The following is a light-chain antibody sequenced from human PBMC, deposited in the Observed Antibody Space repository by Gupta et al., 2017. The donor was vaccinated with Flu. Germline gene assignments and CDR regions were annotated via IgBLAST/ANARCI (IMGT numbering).Light chain of an antibody. CDR1: SSNIGNTY. V-gene: IGLV1-51*02. Sequence: QSVLTQPPSISAAPGQSVTISCSGSSSNIGNTYVSWYQQLPGTAPKLLIYENNKRPSGIPDRFSGSKSGTSAALGITGLQTGDEAEYYCGTWDGSLSTDVFGTGTKVSVL. J-gene: IGLJ1*01. CDR2: ENN. CDR3: GTWDGSLSTDV.